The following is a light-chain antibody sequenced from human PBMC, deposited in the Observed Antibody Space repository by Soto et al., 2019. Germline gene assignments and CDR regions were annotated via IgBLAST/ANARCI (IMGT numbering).Light chain of an antibody. Sequence: DIQMTPSPSSLSASVVDMAPITFLASQSISRYLNWYQQKPCKAPKLLIYTTSSLQSGVPSRFSGSGSGTDFTLTISSLHPEDFATYYCQQSYSTPWTCGKGTKVDIK. CDR3: QQSYSTPWT. V-gene: IGKV1-39*01. J-gene: IGKJ1*01. CDR1: QSISRY. CDR2: TTS.